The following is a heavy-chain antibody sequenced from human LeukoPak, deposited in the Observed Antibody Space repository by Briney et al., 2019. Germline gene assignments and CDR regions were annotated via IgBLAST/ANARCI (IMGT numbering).Heavy chain of an antibody. CDR1: GGSISSGSYY. V-gene: IGHV4-61*02. J-gene: IGHJ6*03. CDR3: ARDSLLPSAMGYYYMDV. CDR2: IYTSGST. Sequence: SQTLSLPCTVSGGSISSGSYYWSWIRQPAGKGLEWIGRIYTSGSTNHNPSLKSRVTISVDTSKNQFSLKLSSVTAADTALYYCARDSLLPSAMGYYYMDVWGKGTTVTVSS. D-gene: IGHD2-2*01.